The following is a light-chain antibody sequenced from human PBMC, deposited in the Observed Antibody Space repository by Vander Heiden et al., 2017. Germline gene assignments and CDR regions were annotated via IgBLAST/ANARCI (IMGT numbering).Light chain of an antibody. CDR2: KAS. V-gene: IGKV1-5*03. CDR3: QQYNAYPWT. Sequence: DIRMTQFPSTLAASVGDRVPIACRARQTFSNYLAWYLQKPGNAPKLLIYKASTLESGVPSRFSGRGSGTEFTLTFSSLQPDEFATYYCQQYNAYPWTFGQGTRVEI. J-gene: IGKJ1*01. CDR1: QTFSNY.